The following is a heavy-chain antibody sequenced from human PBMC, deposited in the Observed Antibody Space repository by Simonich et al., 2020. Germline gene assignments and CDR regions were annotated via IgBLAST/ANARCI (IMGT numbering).Heavy chain of an antibody. J-gene: IGHJ4*02. CDR3: ARTNTMRELDTMVRGVDYFDY. CDR2: IIPILCIA. CDR1: GGTFSSYA. Sequence: QVQLVQSGAEVKKPGSSVKVSCKASGGTFSSYAISWVRQAPGQGLEWMGGIIPILCIANYAQKVQGRVTITADNSTSTAYMELSSLRSEDTAVYYCARTNTMRELDTMVRGVDYFDYWGQGTLVTVSS. D-gene: IGHD3-10*01. V-gene: IGHV1-69*09.